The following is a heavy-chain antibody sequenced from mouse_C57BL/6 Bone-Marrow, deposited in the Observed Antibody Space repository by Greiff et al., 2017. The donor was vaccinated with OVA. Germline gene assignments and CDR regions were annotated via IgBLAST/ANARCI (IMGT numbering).Heavy chain of an antibody. CDR2: IYPRDGST. Sequence: QVQLQQSGPELVKPGASVKISCKVSGYTFTDHTIHWMKQRPEQGLEWIGYIYPRDGSTKYNEKFKGKATLTADKSSSTAYMQLNSLTSEDSAVYFGARLYPGRYFDVWGTGTTVTVSS. D-gene: IGHD1-1*01. CDR3: ARLYPGRYFDV. V-gene: IGHV1-78*01. CDR1: GYTFTDHT. J-gene: IGHJ1*03.